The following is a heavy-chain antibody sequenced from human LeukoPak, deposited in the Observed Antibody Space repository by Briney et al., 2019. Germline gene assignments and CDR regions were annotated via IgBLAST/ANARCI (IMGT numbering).Heavy chain of an antibody. J-gene: IGHJ4*02. Sequence: PGGSLRLSCVASGVTFSTCDMTWVRQAPGKGLEWVSDISDSGGSTDYADSVKGRFTISRDNSKNTLYLLMDSLRVDDTAVYYCSNWARDCIGYICFPDYWGQGTLVTVSS. CDR2: ISDSGGST. CDR3: SNWARDCIGYICFPDY. V-gene: IGHV3-23*01. D-gene: IGHD3-22*01. CDR1: GVTFSTCD.